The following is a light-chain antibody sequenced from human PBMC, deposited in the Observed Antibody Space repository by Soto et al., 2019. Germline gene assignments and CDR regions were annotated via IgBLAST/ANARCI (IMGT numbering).Light chain of an antibody. CDR1: SSNIGNDY. Sequence: QSVLTQPPSVSAAPGQKVTISCSGSSSNIGNDYVSWYQHLPGTAPKPLIYDNNKRPSGIPDRFSGSKSGTSATLGITGLQTGDEADYYCGTWDSSLSAGRVFGGGTQLTVL. V-gene: IGLV1-51*01. CDR3: GTWDSSLSAGRV. CDR2: DNN. J-gene: IGLJ2*01.